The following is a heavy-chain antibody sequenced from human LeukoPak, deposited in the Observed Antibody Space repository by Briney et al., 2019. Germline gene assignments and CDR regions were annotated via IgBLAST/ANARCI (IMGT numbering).Heavy chain of an antibody. D-gene: IGHD3-22*01. CDR1: GGSFSTYY. Sequence: SETLSLTCAVYGGSFSTYYWSWIRQPPGKGLEWIGEINHSGSTNYNPSLKSRVTILVDTSKNQFSLKLSSVTAADTAVYYCARREGHDSSGYYYVNWGQGTLVTVSS. J-gene: IGHJ4*02. CDR2: INHSGST. CDR3: ARREGHDSSGYYYVN. V-gene: IGHV4-34*01.